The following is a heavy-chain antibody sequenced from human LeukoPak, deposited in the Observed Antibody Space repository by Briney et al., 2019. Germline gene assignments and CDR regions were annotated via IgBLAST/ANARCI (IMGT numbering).Heavy chain of an antibody. Sequence: PGGSLRLSCAASGFTVSSNHMSWVRQAPGKGLEWVANIKYDGSENYYVDSVKGRFTISRDNAKNSLYLQMNSLRAEDTAVYYCATGGYSFAYWGQGTLVTVSS. V-gene: IGHV3-7*02. D-gene: IGHD5-12*01. CDR2: IKYDGSEN. J-gene: IGHJ4*02. CDR1: GFTVSSNH. CDR3: ATGGYSFAY.